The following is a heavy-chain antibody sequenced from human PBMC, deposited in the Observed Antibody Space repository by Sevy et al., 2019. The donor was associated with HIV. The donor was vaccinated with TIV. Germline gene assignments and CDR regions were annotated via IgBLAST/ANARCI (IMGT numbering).Heavy chain of an antibody. CDR1: GFTFSDHY. J-gene: IGHJ6*03. D-gene: IGHD2-21*01. Sequence: GGSLRLSCAASGFTFSDHYVDWVRQAPGKGLEWVGRIRNRPNRHTTEYAASVEGRFTISRDDSKNSLYLQMNSLKTVDSAVYYCVRDPTCGVGGCQQISPYCLDVWGKGATVTVSS. V-gene: IGHV3-72*01. CDR3: VRDPTCGVGGCQQISPYCLDV. CDR2: IRNRPNRHTT.